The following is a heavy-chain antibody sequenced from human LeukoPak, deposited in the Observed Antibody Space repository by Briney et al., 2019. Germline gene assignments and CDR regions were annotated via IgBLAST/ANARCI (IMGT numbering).Heavy chain of an antibody. Sequence: PGGSLRLSCAASGFTFSSYAMNWVRQAPGKGLEWVSGISGSGGSTYYADSVRGRFTISRDNSKNTLYLEMNSLKVEDTAVYYCAKDRGLVGATPPNFDYWGQGTLVTVSS. V-gene: IGHV3-23*01. CDR1: GFTFSSYA. D-gene: IGHD1-26*01. J-gene: IGHJ4*02. CDR3: AKDRGLVGATPPNFDY. CDR2: ISGSGGST.